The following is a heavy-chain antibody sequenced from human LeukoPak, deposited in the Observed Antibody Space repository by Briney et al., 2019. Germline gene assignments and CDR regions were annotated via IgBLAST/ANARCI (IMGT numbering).Heavy chain of an antibody. V-gene: IGHV4-39*07. Sequence: SENLSLTCTVSGGSISRSSYNWAWIRQPPGKGLEWIGSIYYSGITYYNPSLKSRVAISIDTSKNQFSLRLNSVTAADSAVYCCAKSKYGRHLDDWGQGTLVTVSS. CDR3: AKSKYGRHLDD. CDR2: IYYSGIT. D-gene: IGHD1-1*01. J-gene: IGHJ4*02. CDR1: GGSISRSSYN.